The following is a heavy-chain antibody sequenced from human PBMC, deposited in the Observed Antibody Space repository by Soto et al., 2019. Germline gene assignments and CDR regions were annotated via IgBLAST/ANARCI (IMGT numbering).Heavy chain of an antibody. D-gene: IGHD1-26*01. Sequence: SLRLSCAASGFTFSSYAMSWVRQAPGKGLEWVSGTSGNGGSTYYADSVKGRFTISRDNSKNTLFLQMNSLRAEDTAVYYCAKATRYSGGSGLSDYWGQGTLVTVSS. CDR3: AKATRYSGGSGLSDY. CDR1: GFTFSSYA. V-gene: IGHV3-23*01. J-gene: IGHJ4*02. CDR2: TSGNGGST.